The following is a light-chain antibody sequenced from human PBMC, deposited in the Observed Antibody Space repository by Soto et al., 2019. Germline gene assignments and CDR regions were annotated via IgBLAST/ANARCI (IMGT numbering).Light chain of an antibody. J-gene: IGKJ1*01. CDR2: GTS. CDR3: QQYVCCT. CDR1: QTISSNY. Sequence: EIVLTQSPGTLSVSPGERATLSCRASQTISSNYLAWYQQKPGQAPSLLIYGTSSRATGIPDRFSGSGSGTDSTLTISRLEPEDSAIYYGQQYVCCTFGQGTKVESK. V-gene: IGKV3-20*01.